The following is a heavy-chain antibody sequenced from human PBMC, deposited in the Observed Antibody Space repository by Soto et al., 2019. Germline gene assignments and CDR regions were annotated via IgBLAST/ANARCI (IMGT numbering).Heavy chain of an antibody. CDR1: GFTFRNYA. Sequence: EVELLESGGGLVQPGGSLRLSCAASGFTFRNYAISWVRQAPGKGLQWVSAISGSGDSIYYADSVKDRFTISRNNSKNTVYVHMSSMRADDAAISYCAKGNGDYVSPYFDFWGQGTLVTVSS. D-gene: IGHD4-17*01. CDR2: ISGSGDSI. CDR3: AKGNGDYVSPYFDF. V-gene: IGHV3-23*01. J-gene: IGHJ4*02.